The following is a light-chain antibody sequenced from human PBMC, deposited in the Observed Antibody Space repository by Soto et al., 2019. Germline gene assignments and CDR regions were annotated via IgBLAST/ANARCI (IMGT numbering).Light chain of an antibody. V-gene: IGLV1-40*01. CDR2: GNN. Sequence: QSVLTQPPSVSGAPGQRVTISCTGSSSNIGAGYDVHWYQQLPGRAPKLLIYGNNNRPSGVPDRFSGSKSGPSASLAITGLQAEDEADYYCQSYDSSLGYVFGTGTKVTVL. J-gene: IGLJ1*01. CDR3: QSYDSSLGYV. CDR1: SSNIGAGYD.